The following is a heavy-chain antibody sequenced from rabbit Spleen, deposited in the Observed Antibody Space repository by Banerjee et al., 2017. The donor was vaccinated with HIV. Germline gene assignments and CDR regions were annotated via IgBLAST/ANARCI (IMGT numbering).Heavy chain of an antibody. CDR2: IDTGSSGFT. D-gene: IGHD2-1*01. Sequence: QSLEESGGDLVKPGASLTLTCTASGVSFSFNSYMCWVRQAPGKGLEWIACIDTGSSGFTYFATWAKGRFTISKTSSTTVTLQMTSLTAADTATYFCARSGGDIYDFKLWGPGTLVTVS. J-gene: IGHJ4*01. CDR1: GVSFSFNSY. V-gene: IGHV1S40*01. CDR3: ARSGGDIYDFKL.